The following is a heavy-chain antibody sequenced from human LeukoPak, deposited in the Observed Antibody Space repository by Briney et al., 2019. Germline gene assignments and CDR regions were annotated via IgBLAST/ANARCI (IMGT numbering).Heavy chain of an antibody. CDR3: AREDDDWGPNTLDV. V-gene: IGHV3-48*02. J-gene: IGHJ3*01. D-gene: IGHD7-27*01. CDR1: GFTFSSHS. Sequence: PGGSLRLSCAASGFTFSSHSMNWVRQAPGKGREWVAYIDSGSGNIYYRDSVKGRFTTSRDNAQNSLYLQMDSLRDEDTAVYYCAREDDDWGPNTLDVWGQGTVVTVSS. CDR2: IDSGSGNI.